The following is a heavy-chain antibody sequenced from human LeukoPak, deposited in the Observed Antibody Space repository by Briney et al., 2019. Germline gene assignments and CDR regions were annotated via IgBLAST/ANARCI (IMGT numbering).Heavy chain of an antibody. D-gene: IGHD2-2*01. CDR2: ICYSGSA. V-gene: IGHV4-59*01. CDR1: GGSISIYH. J-gene: IGHJ5*02. Sequence: SETLSLTCTLSGGSISIYHLSSIRHPPGKGLECSGYICYSGSAHYNPSLKSRVTISVDTSKNPLSLKLSSVTAADTAVYYCARSQYQLLDFDPWGQGTLVTVSS. CDR3: ARSQYQLLDFDP.